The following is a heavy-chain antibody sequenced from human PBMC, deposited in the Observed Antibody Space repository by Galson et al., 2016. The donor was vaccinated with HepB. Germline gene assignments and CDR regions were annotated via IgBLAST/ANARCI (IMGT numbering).Heavy chain of an antibody. J-gene: IGHJ4*02. V-gene: IGHV3-48*04. CDR2: IESYSKII. Sequence: SLRLSCAASGFTFKKYGFNWVRLTPGKGLEWLSYIESYSKIIRYTDSVRGRFTVSRDNAKNSAYLQLSGLRVEDTAIYYCARDGPNYNYDFWGQGTLVTVFS. CDR3: ARDGPNYNYDF. D-gene: IGHD5-24*01. CDR1: GFTFKKYG.